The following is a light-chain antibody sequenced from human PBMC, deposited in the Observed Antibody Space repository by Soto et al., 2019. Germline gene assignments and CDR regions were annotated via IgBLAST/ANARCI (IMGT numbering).Light chain of an antibody. CDR1: SSNIGAGYD. V-gene: IGLV1-40*01. CDR3: QSYDSSLSGVV. J-gene: IGLJ2*01. Sequence: QSVLTQPPSVSGAPGQRVTFSCTGSSSNIGAGYDVHWYQQLPETAPKLLIYGNSNRPSGVPDRFSGSKSGTSASLAITGLQAEDEADYYCQSYDSSLSGVVFGGGTKLTVL. CDR2: GNS.